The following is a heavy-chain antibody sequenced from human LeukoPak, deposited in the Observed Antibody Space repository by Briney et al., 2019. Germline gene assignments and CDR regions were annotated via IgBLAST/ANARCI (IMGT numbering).Heavy chain of an antibody. CDR1: GFTFSSYG. Sequence: PGGSLRLSCAASGFTFSSYGMSWVRQAPGKGLEWVSAISGSGGSTYYADSVKGRFTISRDNSKNTLYLQMNSLRAEDTAVYYCAKAAGGGTMIVVPTPFDYWGQGTLATVSS. CDR3: AKAAGGGTMIVVPTPFDY. V-gene: IGHV3-23*01. J-gene: IGHJ4*02. CDR2: ISGSGGST. D-gene: IGHD3-22*01.